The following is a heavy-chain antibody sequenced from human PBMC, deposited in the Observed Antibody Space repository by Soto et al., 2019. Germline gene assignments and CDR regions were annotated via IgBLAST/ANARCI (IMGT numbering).Heavy chain of an antibody. CDR3: ARHEGGAAADRPLDY. D-gene: IGHD6-13*01. V-gene: IGHV4-39*01. Sequence: QLQLQESGPGLVKPSETLSLTCTVSGGSIRSSTYYWGWIRQPPGKGLEWIGSIYYSGRTHYNPSLKSRVTMSVDTSTNQFSLKLNSVTAADTAVYYCARHEGGAAADRPLDYWGQGTLVTVSS. CDR2: IYYSGRT. CDR1: GGSIRSSTYY. J-gene: IGHJ4*02.